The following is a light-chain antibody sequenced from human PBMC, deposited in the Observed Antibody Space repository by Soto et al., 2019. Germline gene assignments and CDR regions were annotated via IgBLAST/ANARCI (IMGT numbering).Light chain of an antibody. J-gene: IGKJ5*01. V-gene: IGKV3-20*01. CDR3: QQHGSSPIT. CDR1: QSVSSN. Sequence: EIVMTQSPATLSVSPGERATLSCRASQSVSSNLAWHQQKPGQTPRLLIYGASSRATGIPGRFSGSGSGTDFTLTISRLEPEDFAVYYCQQHGSSPITFGQGTRLEIK. CDR2: GAS.